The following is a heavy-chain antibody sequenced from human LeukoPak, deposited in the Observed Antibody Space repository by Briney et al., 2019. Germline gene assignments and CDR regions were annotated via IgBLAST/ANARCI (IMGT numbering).Heavy chain of an antibody. V-gene: IGHV4-59*01. J-gene: IGHJ6*03. CDR2: VFDSGST. D-gene: IGHD1-1*01. CDR3: ARLFQQSKWKYYYYYMDV. Sequence: SETLSLTCSVSGASFSTNYWSWIRQPPGRGLEWIGYVFDSGSTNYNPSLQSRVTISVDTSTKQFSLRLSSVTAADTAVYYCARLFQQSKWKYYYYYMDVWGEGTAVTVFS. CDR1: GASFSTNY.